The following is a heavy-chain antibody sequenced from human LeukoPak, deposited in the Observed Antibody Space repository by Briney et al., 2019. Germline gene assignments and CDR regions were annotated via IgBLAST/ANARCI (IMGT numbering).Heavy chain of an antibody. V-gene: IGHV3-23*01. D-gene: IGHD3-10*01. CDR2: ISGNGGSI. Sequence: HPGGSLRLSCAASGFTFSIYAMSWVRQAPGKGLEWVSAISGNGGSIYYADSVKGRFTISRDNSKNSLYLQMNSLRADDTAVYYCARFAAGGSYYYYMDVWGKGTTVTVSS. CDR3: ARFAAGGSYYYYMDV. CDR1: GFTFSIYA. J-gene: IGHJ6*03.